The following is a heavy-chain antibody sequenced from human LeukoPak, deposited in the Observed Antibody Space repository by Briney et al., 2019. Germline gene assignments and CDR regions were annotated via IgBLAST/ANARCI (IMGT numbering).Heavy chain of an antibody. Sequence: GGSLRLSCAASGFTLSTYWMSWVRQAPGKGLEWLANIKQDGSEKYYVDPVKGRFTISRDNVENSLDLQMNSLRVEDTAVYYCTRGPRGYDSSGAPWGQGTLVTVSS. D-gene: IGHD3-22*01. CDR1: GFTLSTYW. J-gene: IGHJ5*02. CDR2: IKQDGSEK. V-gene: IGHV3-7*01. CDR3: TRGPRGYDSSGAP.